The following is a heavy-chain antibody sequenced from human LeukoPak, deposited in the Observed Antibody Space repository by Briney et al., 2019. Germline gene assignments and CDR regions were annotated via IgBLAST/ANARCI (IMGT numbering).Heavy chain of an antibody. D-gene: IGHD3-10*01. J-gene: IGHJ4*02. CDR2: MNPNSGNT. Sequence: ASVKVSCKASGYTFTSYDINWVRQATGQGLEWMGWMNPNSGNTGYAQKFQGRVTITRNTSISTAYMELSSLRSEDTAVYYCARAPGLWFGEWRGIDYWGQGTLVTVSS. CDR3: ARAPGLWFGEWRGIDY. V-gene: IGHV1-8*03. CDR1: GYTFTSYD.